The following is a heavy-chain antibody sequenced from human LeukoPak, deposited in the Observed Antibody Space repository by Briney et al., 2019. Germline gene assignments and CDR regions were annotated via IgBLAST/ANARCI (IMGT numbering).Heavy chain of an antibody. V-gene: IGHV4-59*12. CDR1: GGSISSYY. J-gene: IGHJ4*02. D-gene: IGHD1-26*01. CDR2: IYYSGNT. CDR3: ARDKGNWDVDY. Sequence: SEILSLTCTVSGGSISSYYWSWIRQPPGKGLEWIGYIYYSGNTFYNPSLKSRLTILRDTSKNQFSLILSSVTAADTAMYYCARDKGNWDVDYWGQGALVTVSS.